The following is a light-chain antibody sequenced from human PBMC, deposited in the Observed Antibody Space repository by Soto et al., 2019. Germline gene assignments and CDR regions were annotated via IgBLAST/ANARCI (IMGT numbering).Light chain of an antibody. V-gene: IGKV1-33*01. CDR2: DAS. J-gene: IGKJ3*01. CDR3: QQYANLPFT. CDR1: QDITNY. Sequence: DIQMTQSPSSLSASVGDRVTITCQASQDITNYLNWYQQKPGKAPKLLIYDASNLETGVPSRFSGSGSGTDFTFPISSLQPEDIGVYYCQQYANLPFTFGPGTKVDIK.